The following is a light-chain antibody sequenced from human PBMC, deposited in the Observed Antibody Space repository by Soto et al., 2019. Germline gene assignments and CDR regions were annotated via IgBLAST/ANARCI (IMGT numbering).Light chain of an antibody. CDR1: QSVSSY. CDR3: QQRSNWPRVT. CDR2: DAS. Sequence: EIVLTQSPATLSLSPGERATLSCRASQSVSSYIACYQQKPGQAPRLLIYDASNRATGIPARFSGSGSGTDFTLTMSSLEPEDFAVYYCQQRSNWPRVTFGGGTKVEIK. V-gene: IGKV3-11*01. J-gene: IGKJ4*01.